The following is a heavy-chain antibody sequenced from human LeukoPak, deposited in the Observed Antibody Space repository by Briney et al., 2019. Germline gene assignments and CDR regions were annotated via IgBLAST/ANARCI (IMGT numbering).Heavy chain of an antibody. CDR2: ISSDGSSP. Sequence: PGGSLRLSCAASGFTFSSYWMHWVRQAPGKGLVWVSRISSDGSSPIYADSVKGRFTISRDSAKNTLCLQMNSLRAEDTAVYYCARGGLTGVFDHWGQGTLVTVSS. CDR3: ARGGLTGVFDH. D-gene: IGHD3-9*01. V-gene: IGHV3-74*01. J-gene: IGHJ4*02. CDR1: GFTFSSYW.